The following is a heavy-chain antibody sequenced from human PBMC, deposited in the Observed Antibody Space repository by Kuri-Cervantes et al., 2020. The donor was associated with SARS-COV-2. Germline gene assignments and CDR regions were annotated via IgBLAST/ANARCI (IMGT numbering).Heavy chain of an antibody. CDR2: IKQDGSEK. CDR1: GFTFSSYW. J-gene: IGHJ4*02. CDR3: ARVRSWDEYFDY. V-gene: IGHV3-7*01. D-gene: IGHD6-13*01. Sequence: GESLKISCAASGFTFSSYWMSWARQAPGKGLEWVANIKQDGSEKYYVDSVKGRFTISRDNAKNSLYLQMNSLRAEDTAVYYCARVRSWDEYFDYWGQGTLVTVSS.